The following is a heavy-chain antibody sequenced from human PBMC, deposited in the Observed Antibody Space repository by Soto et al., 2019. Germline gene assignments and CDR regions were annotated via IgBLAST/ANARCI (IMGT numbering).Heavy chain of an antibody. CDR3: ARRTYSSGWAARDYYYGMDV. CDR1: GYSFTSYW. Sequence: PGESLKISCKGSGYSFTSYWIGWVRQMPGKVLEWMGIIYPGDSDTRYSPSFQGQVTISADKSISTAYLQWSSLKASDTAIYYCARRTYSSGWAARDYYYGMDVWGQGTTVTVSS. J-gene: IGHJ6*02. V-gene: IGHV5-51*01. CDR2: IYPGDSDT. D-gene: IGHD6-19*01.